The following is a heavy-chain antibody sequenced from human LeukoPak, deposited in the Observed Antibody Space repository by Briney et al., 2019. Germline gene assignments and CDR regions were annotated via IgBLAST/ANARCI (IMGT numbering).Heavy chain of an antibody. J-gene: IGHJ4*02. V-gene: IGHV3-20*01. CDR3: ARDRKYGDYVFDY. D-gene: IGHD4-17*01. Sequence: PGGSLRLSCAASGFTFDGYGMSWVRHAPGKGLEWVSGINWNGGSTGYADSVKGRFTISRDNAKNPLYLQRNSLRAEDAASSHCARDRKYGDYVFDYWGQGTLVTVPS. CDR1: GFTFDGYG. CDR2: INWNGGST.